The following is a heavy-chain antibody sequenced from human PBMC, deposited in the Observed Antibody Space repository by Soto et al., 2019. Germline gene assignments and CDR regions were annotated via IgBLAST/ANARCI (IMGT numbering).Heavy chain of an antibody. J-gene: IGHJ3*02. V-gene: IGHV3-33*01. CDR3: ARPNSMIVVIYAFDI. Sequence: VQLVESGGGVVQPGRSLRLSCAASGFTFSNYSFHWVRQSPGKGLEWVAVIWSDGNNKYYADSVRGRFTISRDTSKNTLYLQMNSLRAEDTAVYYCARPNSMIVVIYAFDIWGQGTKVTVSS. D-gene: IGHD3-22*01. CDR1: GFTFSNYS. CDR2: IWSDGNNK.